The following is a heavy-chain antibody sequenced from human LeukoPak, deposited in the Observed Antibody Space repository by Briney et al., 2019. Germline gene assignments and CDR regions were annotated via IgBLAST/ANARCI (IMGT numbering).Heavy chain of an antibody. CDR3: ARGFSY. Sequence: GGSLRLSCIASGCTFSSYEMSWVRQAPGKGLEWVSYISSSSGIFYADSVKGRFTISRDNAKNSLYLQMNSLRAEVTAVYYSARGFSYWGQGTLVTVSS. J-gene: IGHJ4*02. CDR2: ISSSSGI. CDR1: GCTFSSYE. V-gene: IGHV3-48*03.